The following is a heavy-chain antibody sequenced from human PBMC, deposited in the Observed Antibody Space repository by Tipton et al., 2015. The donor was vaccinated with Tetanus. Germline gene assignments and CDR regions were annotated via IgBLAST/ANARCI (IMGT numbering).Heavy chain of an antibody. Sequence: LVKPTQTLSLTCAISGDSVSSNTDAWNWIRQSPSRGLEWLGRTYYRSKWYNDYALSVKSRITINPDTSKNHFSLQLKSVTPEDTAMYYCVRDGELGLDAFDIWGQGTMVPVSS. D-gene: IGHD4-17*01. V-gene: IGHV6-1*01. CDR1: GDSVSSNTDA. CDR3: VRDGELGLDAFDI. J-gene: IGHJ3*02. CDR2: TYYRSKWYN.